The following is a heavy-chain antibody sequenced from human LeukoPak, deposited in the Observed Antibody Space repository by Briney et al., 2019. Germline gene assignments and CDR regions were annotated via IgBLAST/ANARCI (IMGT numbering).Heavy chain of an antibody. Sequence: SETLSLTCAVYGGSFSGYYWSWIRQPPGKGLEWIGYILYSGSTNYNPSLKSRVTISVDMSKNQFSLRLSSVTAADTAVYYCARTEYNWFDPWGQGTLVTVSS. CDR2: ILYSGST. CDR3: ARTEYNWFDP. V-gene: IGHV4-59*01. J-gene: IGHJ5*02. CDR1: GGSFSGYY.